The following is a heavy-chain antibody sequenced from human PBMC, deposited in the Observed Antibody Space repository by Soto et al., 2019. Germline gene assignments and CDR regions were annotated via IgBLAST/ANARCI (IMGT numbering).Heavy chain of an antibody. D-gene: IGHD2-2*01. CDR1: GGSFSGYY. Sequence: SQTLSLTCAVYGGSFSGYYWSWIRQPPGKGLEWIGEINHSGSTNYNPSLKSRVTISVDTSKNQFSLKLSSVTAADTAVYYCAIAPLNYASGGSGAFDIWGQGTMVTVSS. J-gene: IGHJ3*02. CDR3: AIAPLNYASGGSGAFDI. V-gene: IGHV4-34*01. CDR2: INHSGST.